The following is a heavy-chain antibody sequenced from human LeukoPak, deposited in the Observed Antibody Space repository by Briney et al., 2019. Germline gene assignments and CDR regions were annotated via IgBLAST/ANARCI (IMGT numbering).Heavy chain of an antibody. CDR1: GYTFTGYY. D-gene: IGHD3-22*01. CDR2: INPNSGGT. Sequence: ASVKVSCKASGYTFTGYYMHWVRQAPGQGLEWMGWINPNSGGTNYAQKFQGRVTMTRDTSTSTAYMELRSLRSDDTAVYYCARDDDSSGYYDYWGQGTLVTVSS. CDR3: ARDDDSSGYYDY. J-gene: IGHJ4*02. V-gene: IGHV1-2*02.